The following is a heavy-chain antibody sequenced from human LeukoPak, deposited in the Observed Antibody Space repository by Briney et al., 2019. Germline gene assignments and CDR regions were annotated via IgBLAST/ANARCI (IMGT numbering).Heavy chain of an antibody. Sequence: GGSLRLSCAASGFTVSSNYMSWVRQAPGKGLEWVSVISSTGGSTFYADSVKGRFTISRDNSKSTLFLQMNTLRAEDTAIYYCAKDRHGVTSGGQGTLVTVSS. CDR1: GFTVSSNY. V-gene: IGHV3-23*01. J-gene: IGHJ4*02. CDR3: AKDRHGVTS. CDR2: ISSTGGST. D-gene: IGHD3-3*01.